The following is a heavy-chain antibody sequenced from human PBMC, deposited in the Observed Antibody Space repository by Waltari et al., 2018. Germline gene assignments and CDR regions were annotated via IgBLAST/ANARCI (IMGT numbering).Heavy chain of an antibody. V-gene: IGHV3-30*03. Sequence: QVQLVESGGGVVQPGRSLRLSCAASGFTFSSSGMHWVRQAPGKGLEWVAVISYDGSNKYYADSVKGRFTISRDNSKNTLYLQMNSLRAEETAVYYCARDRYDYVWGSYRFLDYWGQGTLVTVSS. D-gene: IGHD3-16*02. CDR3: ARDRYDYVWGSYRFLDY. J-gene: IGHJ4*02. CDR2: ISYDGSNK. CDR1: GFTFSSSG.